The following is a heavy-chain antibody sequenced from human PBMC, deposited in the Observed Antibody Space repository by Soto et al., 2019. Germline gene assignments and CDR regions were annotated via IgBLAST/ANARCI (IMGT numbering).Heavy chain of an antibody. D-gene: IGHD5-12*01. V-gene: IGHV3-33*01. CDR2: IWYDGSNK. CDR1: GFTFSSYG. Sequence: QVQLVESGGGVVQPGRSLRLSCAASGFTFSSYGMHWVRQAPCKGLEWVAVIWYDGSNKYYADSVKGRFTISRDNSKNTLYLQMNSLRAEDTAVYYCARTSARYRRDGYTFRAFDMWGQGTMVTVSS. CDR3: ARTSARYRRDGYTFRAFDM. J-gene: IGHJ3*02.